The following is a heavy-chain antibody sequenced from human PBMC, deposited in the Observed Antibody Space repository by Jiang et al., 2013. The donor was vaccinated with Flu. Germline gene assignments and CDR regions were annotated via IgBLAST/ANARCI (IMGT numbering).Heavy chain of an antibody. CDR1: TDSFRRYY. V-gene: IGHV4-59*01. CDR3: VRGGITMIRGPDY. Sequence: GLVKPSETLSLTCTVSTDSFRRYYWNWVRQSPGKGLEWIGYIYHTGNTNSNPSLKSRVAISVDESKSQISLNLTSVTAADTAVYYCVRGGITMIRGPDYWGQGTLVTVSS. J-gene: IGHJ4*02. CDR2: IYHTGNT. D-gene: IGHD3-10*01.